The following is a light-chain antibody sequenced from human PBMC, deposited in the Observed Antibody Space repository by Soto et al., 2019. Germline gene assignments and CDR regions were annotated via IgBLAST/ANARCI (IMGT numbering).Light chain of an antibody. CDR2: ANN. Sequence: QPVLTQPPSVSGAPGQTVTISCTGSNSNVGGGYDVHWNQQLPGSAPKLLIYANNNRPSGVPDRFSGSKSGTSASLAITGLQAEDEADYYCQSYDPTLNVVFGGGTKLTVL. J-gene: IGLJ2*01. V-gene: IGLV1-40*01. CDR1: NSNVGGGYD. CDR3: QSYDPTLNVV.